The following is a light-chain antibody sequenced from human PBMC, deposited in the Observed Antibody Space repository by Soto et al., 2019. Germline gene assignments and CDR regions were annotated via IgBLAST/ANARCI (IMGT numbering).Light chain of an antibody. CDR1: TSNIGNNY. CDR3: ATWDASLNAGV. V-gene: IGLV1-51*01. J-gene: IGLJ2*01. CDR2: DTN. Sequence: QSALTQPPSVSAAPGQKVTISCSGTTSNIGNNYVSWYQQLPGTAPKLLIYDTNERPSGIPDRFSGSKSGTSATLGITGLQTGDEADYYCATWDASLNAGVFGGGTQLTVL.